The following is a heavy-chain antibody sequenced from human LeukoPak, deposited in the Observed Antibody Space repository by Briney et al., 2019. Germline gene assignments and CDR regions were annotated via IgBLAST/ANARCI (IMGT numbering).Heavy chain of an antibody. D-gene: IGHD5-12*01. J-gene: IGHJ3*02. Sequence: SETLSLTCIVTGGSFSSHYWSWIRQSAGKGPEWIGRIHPSGSTNYNPSLRSRLTMSVDTSKGQFSLKLTSVTAADTAVYYCARDRTGYIGYEGDPFDIWGQGTMVTVSS. CDR3: ARDRTGYIGYEGDPFDI. CDR1: GGSFSSHY. V-gene: IGHV4-4*07. CDR2: IHPSGST.